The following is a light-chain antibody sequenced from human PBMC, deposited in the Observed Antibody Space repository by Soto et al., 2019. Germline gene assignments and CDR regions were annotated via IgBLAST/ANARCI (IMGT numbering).Light chain of an antibody. Sequence: DIQMNQSPSTLSASVGDRVTITCRASQSISSWLAWYQQKPGKAPKLLIYKASSLESGVPSRFSGSGSGTECTLTISSLQPDDFATYYCQQYNSYSRTFGQGTKVDIK. J-gene: IGKJ1*01. CDR3: QQYNSYSRT. CDR1: QSISSW. CDR2: KAS. V-gene: IGKV1-5*03.